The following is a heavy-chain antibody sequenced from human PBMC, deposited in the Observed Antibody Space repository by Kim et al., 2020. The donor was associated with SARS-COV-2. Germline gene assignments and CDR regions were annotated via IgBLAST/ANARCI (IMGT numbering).Heavy chain of an antibody. D-gene: IGHD1-1*01. CDR3: VKGGNYIYNLMDV. J-gene: IGHJ6*02. Sequence: YADSVGGRFTMSRDNGKHMVYLEMSSLGAEDTAVYCCVKGGNYIYNLMDVWGQGTTVTVSS. V-gene: IGHV3-74*01.